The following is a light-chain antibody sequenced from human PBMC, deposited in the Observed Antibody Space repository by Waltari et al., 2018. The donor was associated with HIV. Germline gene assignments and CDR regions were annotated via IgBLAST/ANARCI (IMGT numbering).Light chain of an antibody. CDR1: ASPKPY. V-gene: IGLV3-25*03. CDR3: LSADRSGTYV. J-gene: IGLJ1*01. Sequence: SSELTQPPSVSVSPGQTARIPCSGAASPKPYTHWFQQKPGQAPVVVIHKNTERPSGIPERFSASRSGTTVTLTITGVQTDDEADYYCLSADRSGTYVFGPGTTVTVL. CDR2: KNT.